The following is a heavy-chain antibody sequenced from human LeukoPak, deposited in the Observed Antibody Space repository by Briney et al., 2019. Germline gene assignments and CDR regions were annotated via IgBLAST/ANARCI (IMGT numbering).Heavy chain of an antibody. J-gene: IGHJ5*02. D-gene: IGHD3-22*01. Sequence: GGSLRLFCAASGFIFNNYGLIWVRQAPGKGLEWVSAISNDGGGTQYADFVEGRFTISRDNSKNTLFLQMSSLRAEDTALYYCAKGSSGYFADLWGQGTLATVSS. V-gene: IGHV3-23*01. CDR3: AKGSSGYFADL. CDR2: ISNDGGGT. CDR1: GFIFNNYG.